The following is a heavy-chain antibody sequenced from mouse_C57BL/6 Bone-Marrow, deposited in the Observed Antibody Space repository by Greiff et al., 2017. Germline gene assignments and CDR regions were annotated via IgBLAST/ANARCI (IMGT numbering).Heavy chain of an antibody. J-gene: IGHJ4*01. CDR3: AIWLRRFDY. CDR1: GYTFTGYW. CDR2: ILPGRGST. Sequence: VQLQQSGAELLKPGASVQLSCKASGYTFTGYWIEWVKQRPGHGLAWIGEILPGRGSTNYNEKFKGKATFTADNSSTTAYLQLSSLTTEYAAIYYCAIWLRRFDYWGQGTAVTVSS. D-gene: IGHD2-2*01. V-gene: IGHV1-9*01.